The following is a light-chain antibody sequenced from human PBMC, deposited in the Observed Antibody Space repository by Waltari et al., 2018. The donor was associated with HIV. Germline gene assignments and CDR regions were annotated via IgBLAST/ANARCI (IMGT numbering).Light chain of an antibody. CDR3: AAWDDSLNGVV. CDR1: NSTLLSNT. Sequence: QSVLTQPPSASGTPGHRVTISCSGSNSTLLSNTVHWYQHLPGTAPKLLIYTNNQRPSGVPDRFSVSKSGTSASLAISRLQSEDEADYYCAAWDDSLNGVVFGGGTRLTVL. CDR2: TNN. V-gene: IGLV1-44*01. J-gene: IGLJ3*02.